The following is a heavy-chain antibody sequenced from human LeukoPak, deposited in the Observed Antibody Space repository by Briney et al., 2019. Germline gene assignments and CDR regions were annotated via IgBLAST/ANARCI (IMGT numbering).Heavy chain of an antibody. Sequence: GGSLRLSCAASGFTFSSFEMNWVRQAPGKGLEWVSSISSSSSYIYYADSVKGRFTISRDNAKNSLYLQMNSLRAEDTAVYYCARDSGYSSGWYADIWGQGTMVTVSS. J-gene: IGHJ3*02. CDR3: ARDSGYSSGWYADI. CDR2: ISSSSSYI. D-gene: IGHD6-19*01. CDR1: GFTFSSFE. V-gene: IGHV3-21*01.